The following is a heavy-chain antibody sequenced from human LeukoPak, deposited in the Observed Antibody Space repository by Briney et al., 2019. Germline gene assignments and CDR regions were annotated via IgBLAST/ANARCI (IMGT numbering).Heavy chain of an antibody. CDR2: IYYSGST. D-gene: IGHD5-18*01. J-gene: IGHJ3*02. CDR1: GGSISSYY. CDR3: ARGYSYGYFAFDI. Sequence: SETLSRTCTVSGGSISSYYWNWIRQPPGKGLEWIGYIYYSGSTNYNPSLKSRVTISVDTSKNQFSLKLSSVTAADTAVYYCARGYSYGYFAFDIWGQGTMVSVSS. V-gene: IGHV4-59*01.